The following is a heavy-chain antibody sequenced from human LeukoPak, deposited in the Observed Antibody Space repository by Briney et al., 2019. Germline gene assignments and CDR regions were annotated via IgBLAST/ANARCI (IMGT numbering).Heavy chain of an antibody. Sequence: GGSLRLSCAASGFTFSSYAMGWVRQAPGKGLEFVSSIGADGDRTFYANSVKGRFTISRDNSKGTMYLQMGALRPEDLAVYYCARELGGTKTGGFDIWGQGTVVTVSS. D-gene: IGHD1-14*01. V-gene: IGHV3-64*01. CDR1: GFTFSSYA. J-gene: IGHJ3*02. CDR3: ARELGGTKTGGFDI. CDR2: IGADGDRT.